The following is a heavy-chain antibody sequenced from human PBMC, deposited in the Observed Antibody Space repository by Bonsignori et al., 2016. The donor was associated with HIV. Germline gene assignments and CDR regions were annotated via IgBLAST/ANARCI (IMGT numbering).Heavy chain of an antibody. V-gene: IGHV1-2*02. D-gene: IGHD6-6*01. CDR3: ARSHYSSSSYFDY. J-gene: IGHJ4*02. CDR2: LNPNSGGA. CDR1: GYIFSGHY. Sequence: QVQLVQSGAEVKKPGASVKVSCKASGYIFSGHYLHWVRQAPGEGLEWLGWLNPNSGGAHYSQKFQGRVTLMKDTSISTAYMEMNRITSDDTAIYFCARSHYSSSSYFDYWGQGT.